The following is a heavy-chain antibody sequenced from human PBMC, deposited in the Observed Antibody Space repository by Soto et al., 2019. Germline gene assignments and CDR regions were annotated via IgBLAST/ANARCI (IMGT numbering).Heavy chain of an antibody. CDR3: ARDGTDDAFDI. CDR2: IKQDGSEK. Sequence: EVQLVESGGGLVQPGGSLRLSCAASGFTFSTYWMSWVRQAPGKGLEWVAKIKQDGSEKFYVNSVEGRFTISRDSTKNSLYLQMNSLRAADTGVYYCARDGTDDAFDIWGQGTMVTVSS. V-gene: IGHV3-7*03. CDR1: GFTFSTYW. J-gene: IGHJ3*02.